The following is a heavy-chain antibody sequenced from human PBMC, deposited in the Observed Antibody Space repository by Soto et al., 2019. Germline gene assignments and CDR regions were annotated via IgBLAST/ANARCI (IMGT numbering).Heavy chain of an antibody. V-gene: IGHV3-53*02. CDR3: ARKSDSSPVPEADGV. CDR2: IYSNGDT. Sequence: EVQLVETGGGLIQPGGSLRLSCAASGFSVGSNYMTWVRQSPGKGLEWVSLIYSNGDTDYADSVTGRFSISRDNFKNTLSLQMNNLSAEDTSVYHCARKSDSSPVPEADGVWGRGTLVTVSS. J-gene: IGHJ4*02. CDR1: GFSVGSNY. D-gene: IGHD2-8*01.